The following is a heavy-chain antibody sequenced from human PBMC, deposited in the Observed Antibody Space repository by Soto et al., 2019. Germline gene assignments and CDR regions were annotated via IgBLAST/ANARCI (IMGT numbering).Heavy chain of an antibody. D-gene: IGHD6-13*01. CDR1: GFTFSSYS. CDR2: ISSSSSYI. J-gene: IGHJ4*02. CDR3: ARQGSSWYGGYFDY. Sequence: GGSLRLSCAASGFTFSSYSMNWVRQAPGKGLEWVSSISSSSSYIYYADSVKGRFTISRDNAKNSLYLQMNSLRAEDTAVYYCARQGSSWYGGYFDYWGQGTLVTVSS. V-gene: IGHV3-21*01.